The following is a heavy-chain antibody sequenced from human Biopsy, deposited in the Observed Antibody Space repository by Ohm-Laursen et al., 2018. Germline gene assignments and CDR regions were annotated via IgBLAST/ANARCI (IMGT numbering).Heavy chain of an antibody. CDR3: ARGMRSSGWPYFDS. CDR2: IYDRGSTA. J-gene: IGHJ4*02. CDR1: GDSVSSGSFY. Sequence: TLSLTCTVSGDSVSSGSFYWTWIRQPPGQGLEYIGYIYDRGSTANYNPSLESRVTMSVDRPKNQFSLKLSSVTAADTAIYYCARGMRSSGWPYFDSWGQGTLVTVSS. V-gene: IGHV4-61*01. D-gene: IGHD6-19*01.